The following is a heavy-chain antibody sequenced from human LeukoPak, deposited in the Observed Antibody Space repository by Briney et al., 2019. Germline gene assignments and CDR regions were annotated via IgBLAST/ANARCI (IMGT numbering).Heavy chain of an antibody. Sequence: PSETLSLTCTVSGGSISRYYWSWIRQPPGKGLEWIGYKDYSGSTNYNRSLKSRVTISVDKSKNQFSLKLSSVTAADTAVYYCARVDKGYSGSYFRAFDIWGQGTMVTVSS. CDR1: GGSISRYY. V-gene: IGHV4-59*12. CDR3: ARVDKGYSGSYFRAFDI. CDR2: KDYSGST. D-gene: IGHD1-26*01. J-gene: IGHJ3*02.